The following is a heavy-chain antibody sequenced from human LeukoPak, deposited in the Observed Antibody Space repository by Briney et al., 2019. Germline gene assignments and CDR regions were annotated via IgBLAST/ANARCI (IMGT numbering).Heavy chain of an antibody. J-gene: IGHJ4*02. CDR1: GFTFTDYY. CDR2: ISSSGTA. Sequence: GGSLGLSCAASGFTFTDYYMAWIRQAPGKGLEWVSYISSSGTAYHADSVKGRFTIYRDNDKSSVHLQMNTLRAEDTAVYYCVRSKWELGYWGQGTLVTVSS. CDR3: VRSKWELGY. V-gene: IGHV3-11*01. D-gene: IGHD1-26*01.